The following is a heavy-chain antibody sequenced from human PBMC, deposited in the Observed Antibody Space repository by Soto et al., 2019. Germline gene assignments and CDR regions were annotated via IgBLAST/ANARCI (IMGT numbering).Heavy chain of an antibody. CDR3: TGLWFGEIYNY. J-gene: IGHJ4*01. Sequence: EVELVGSGGGLVKPGGSLTLSCAASGFSFKNAWMNWVRQAPGKGLEWVGRIKNKNDGGTIDYAAFVKGRFTISRDASENTLYLHKNDRKNEDSAVYFCTGLWFGEIYNYWGQGSLVTVSS. V-gene: IGHV3-15*07. CDR1: GFSFKNAW. D-gene: IGHD3-10*01. CDR2: IKNKNDGGTI.